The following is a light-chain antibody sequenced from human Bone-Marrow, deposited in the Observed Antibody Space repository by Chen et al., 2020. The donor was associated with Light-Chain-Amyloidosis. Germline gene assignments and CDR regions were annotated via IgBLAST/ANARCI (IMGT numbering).Light chain of an antibody. V-gene: IGKV1-9*01. CDR1: QGISSF. Sequence: DIQLSQPPSSLSASVGDRVTITCRASQGISSFLAWYQQKPGKAPKLLIYAASTLQSGVPSRFSGSGSGTEFTLTISSLQPEDFAIYYCQQLNSYPWTFGQGTKVEIK. CDR2: AAS. J-gene: IGKJ1*01. CDR3: QQLNSYPWT.